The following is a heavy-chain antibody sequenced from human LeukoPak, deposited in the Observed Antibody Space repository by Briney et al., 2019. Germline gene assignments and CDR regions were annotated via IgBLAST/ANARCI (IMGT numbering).Heavy chain of an antibody. V-gene: IGHV1-18*01. J-gene: IGHJ3*02. CDR2: ISGYIGNT. CDR3: ARGSMTGAKFLAFEI. CDR1: GYTFTTYG. Sequence: ASVKVSCKASGYTFTTYGIAWVRQAPGQGLEWMGWISGYIGNTNYAQKLQGRVTMTTDTSTSTANMELRSLRFDDTAVYYCARGSMTGAKFLAFEIWGQGTMVTVSS. D-gene: IGHD1-20*01.